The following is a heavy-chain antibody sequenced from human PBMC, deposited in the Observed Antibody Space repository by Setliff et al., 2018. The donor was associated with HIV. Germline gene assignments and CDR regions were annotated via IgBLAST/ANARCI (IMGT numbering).Heavy chain of an antibody. D-gene: IGHD3-10*01. V-gene: IGHV4-61*02. J-gene: IGHJ4*02. CDR1: GDSISSGNYY. Sequence: PSETLSLTCTFSGDSISSGNYYWSWIRQPAGKGLGWIGRIYSTGSTNYNPSLKSRVTISSDTSKKQFSLKLRSVTAADTAVYYCARSSYYGSGSYTDYWGQGTLVTVSS. CDR3: ARSSYYGSGSYTDY. CDR2: IYSTGST.